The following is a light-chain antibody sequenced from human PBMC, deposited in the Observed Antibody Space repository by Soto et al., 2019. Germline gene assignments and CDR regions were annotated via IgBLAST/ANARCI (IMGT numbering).Light chain of an antibody. V-gene: IGLV2-11*01. CDR3: CSYAGSYTYV. CDR1: SSDVGSYNY. CDR2: DVS. Sequence: QSVLTQPRSVSGSPGQSVTISCTGTSSDVGSYNYVSWYQQHPGKAPKLMIYDVSKRPSGVPDRFSGSKSGNTVSLVISGLQAEDESDYYCCSYAGSYTYVFGTGTKVTVL. J-gene: IGLJ1*01.